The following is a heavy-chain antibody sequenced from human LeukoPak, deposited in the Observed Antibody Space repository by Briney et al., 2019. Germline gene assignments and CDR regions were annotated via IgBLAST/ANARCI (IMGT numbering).Heavy chain of an antibody. CDR2: IFYRGNT. CDR3: ERARGSKEVFDI. CDR1: GGSISSSSYF. D-gene: IGHD3-16*01. J-gene: IGHJ3*02. Sequence: SETLSLTCTVSGGSISSSSYFWGWTRQPPGTGLEWIGTIFYRGNTYYNPSLKSRVIISVNTSNNQYSLKLNSVTAADTGVYYCERARGSKEVFDIWGQGTLVTVSS. V-gene: IGHV4-39*02.